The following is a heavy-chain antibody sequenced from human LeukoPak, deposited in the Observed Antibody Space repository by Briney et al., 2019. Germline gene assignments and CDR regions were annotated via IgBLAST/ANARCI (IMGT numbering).Heavy chain of an antibody. CDR2: IIPILGIA. V-gene: IGHV1-69*04. Sequence: GASVKVSCKASGGTFSSYTINWVRQAPGQGLEWMGRIIPILGIANYAQKFQGRVTITADKSTSTAYMELSSLRSEDTAVYYCARDSDDYGPRTGDYWGQGTLVTVSS. J-gene: IGHJ4*02. D-gene: IGHD4-17*01. CDR3: ARDSDDYGPRTGDY. CDR1: GGTFSSYT.